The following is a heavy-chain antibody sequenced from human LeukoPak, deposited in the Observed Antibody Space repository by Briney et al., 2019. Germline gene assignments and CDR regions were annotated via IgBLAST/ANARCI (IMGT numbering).Heavy chain of an antibody. J-gene: IGHJ6*02. V-gene: IGHV1-18*01. CDR2: ISAYNGNT. Sequence: ASVKVSCKASGYTFTSYGIRWVRQAPGQGLEWMGWISAYNGNTNYAQKLQGRVTMTTDTSTSTAYMELRSLRSDDTAVYYCARDSDKSGSYERYGMDVWGQGTTVTVSS. CDR3: ARDSDKSGSYERYGMDV. CDR1: GYTFTSYG. D-gene: IGHD1-26*01.